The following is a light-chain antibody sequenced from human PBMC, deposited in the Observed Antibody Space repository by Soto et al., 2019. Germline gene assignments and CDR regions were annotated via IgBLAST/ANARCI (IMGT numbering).Light chain of an antibody. CDR2: AAS. V-gene: IGKV1-9*01. J-gene: IGKJ1*01. CDR3: QHYNNWPPWT. Sequence: DIHMTQSPASLSASVGYRVNITCRASQSISSYLAWYQPKPGKAPKLLFYAASTLQSGVPSRFSGSGSGTEFTLTLSSLQSEDFAVYYCQHYNNWPPWTFGQGTKVDIK. CDR1: QSISSY.